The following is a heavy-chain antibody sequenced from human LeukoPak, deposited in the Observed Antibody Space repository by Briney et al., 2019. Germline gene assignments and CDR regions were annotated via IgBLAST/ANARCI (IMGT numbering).Heavy chain of an antibody. V-gene: IGHV3-53*01. Sequence: PGGSLRLSCAASGFTVSSNYMTWVRQAPGKGLEWVSVIYSGGGTYYADSVKGRFTISRDNFKNTLYLQMNSLRDEDTAVYYCAKDSGWILFDDWGQGTLVTVSS. CDR2: IYSGGGT. CDR1: GFTVSSNY. D-gene: IGHD2-2*03. CDR3: AKDSGWILFDD. J-gene: IGHJ4*02.